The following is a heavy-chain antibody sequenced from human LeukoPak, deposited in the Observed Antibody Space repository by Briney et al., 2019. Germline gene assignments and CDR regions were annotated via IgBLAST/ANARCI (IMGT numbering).Heavy chain of an antibody. Sequence: PGGSLRLSCAASGFTVRNNFMGWVRQAPAKGLEWVSGIYADGSTYYADSVKGRFTLSRHNSENTLSLEMNSLRPEDTALYYCARESSVSGWFIYWGQGTLVTVSS. J-gene: IGHJ4*02. D-gene: IGHD6-19*01. V-gene: IGHV3-53*04. CDR3: ARESSVSGWFIY. CDR1: GFTVRNNF. CDR2: IYADGST.